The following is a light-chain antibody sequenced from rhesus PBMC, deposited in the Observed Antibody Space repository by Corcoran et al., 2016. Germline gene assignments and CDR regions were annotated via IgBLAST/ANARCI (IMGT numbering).Light chain of an antibody. Sequence: QAALTQPRSVSGSPGQSVTISCTGTSSDIGGYNYVSWYQQHPGTAPKLMIYEVSKRSSGVSDRFSGSKSGNTASLTISGLQAEDEADYYCSSYAGSNTPYIFGAGTRLTVL. CDR2: EVS. CDR3: SSYAGSNTPYI. V-gene: IGLV2-32*02. CDR1: SSDIGGYNY. J-gene: IGLJ1*01.